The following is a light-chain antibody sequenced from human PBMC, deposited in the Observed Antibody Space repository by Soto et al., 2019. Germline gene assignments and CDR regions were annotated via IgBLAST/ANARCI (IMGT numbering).Light chain of an antibody. CDR3: QQRSNWPLT. CDR1: ESVSSY. CDR2: DAS. J-gene: IGKJ4*01. Sequence: EIVLTQSPATLSLSPGERATLSCRASESVSSYLAWYQQKPGQAPRLLISDASNRATGIPARFSGSGSGTDFTLTIXSLEPEDFAVYYCQQRSNWPLTFGGGTKVEIK. V-gene: IGKV3-11*01.